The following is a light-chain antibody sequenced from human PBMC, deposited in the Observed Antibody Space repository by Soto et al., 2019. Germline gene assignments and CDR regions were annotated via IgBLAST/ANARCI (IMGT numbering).Light chain of an antibody. CDR3: QQYYSYPQT. Sequence: DIQMTQSPSSLAASVGDRVTITCRASQGIRNALGWYQQKPGKPPKLLIYAASTLQSGVPSRFSGSGSGTDFTLTISCLQSEDFATYYCQQYYSYPQTFGQGTKVDIK. CDR1: QGIRNA. V-gene: IGKV1-17*01. CDR2: AAS. J-gene: IGKJ1*01.